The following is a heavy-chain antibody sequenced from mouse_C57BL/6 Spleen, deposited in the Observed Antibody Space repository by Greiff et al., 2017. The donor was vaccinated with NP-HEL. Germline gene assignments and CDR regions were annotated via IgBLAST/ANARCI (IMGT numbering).Heavy chain of an antibody. V-gene: IGHV3-6*01. J-gene: IGHJ3*01. Sequence: DVKLQESGPGLVKPSQSLSLTCSVTGYSITSGYYWNWIRQFPGNKLEWMGYISYDGSNNYNPSLKNRISITRDTSKNQFFLKLNSVTTEDTATYYCARNHGSSPAWFAYWGQGTLVTVSA. CDR2: ISYDGSN. CDR3: ARNHGSSPAWFAY. CDR1: GYSITSGYY. D-gene: IGHD1-1*01.